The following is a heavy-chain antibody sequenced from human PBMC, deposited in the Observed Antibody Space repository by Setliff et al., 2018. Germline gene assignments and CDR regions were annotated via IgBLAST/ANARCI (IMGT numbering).Heavy chain of an antibody. V-gene: IGHV3-9*03. Sequence: SLRLSCVGSGFIFDDYAMQWVRQAPGKGLEWVSEISWNGNKGDYGDSVKGRFTFSRDNAKSSLYQQMSRLRGDDMSFYYCAGGRRYDYGWDFDYWGQGTLVTVSS. CDR3: AGGRRYDYGWDFDY. CDR2: ISWNGNKG. CDR1: GFIFDDYA. D-gene: IGHD4-17*01. J-gene: IGHJ4*02.